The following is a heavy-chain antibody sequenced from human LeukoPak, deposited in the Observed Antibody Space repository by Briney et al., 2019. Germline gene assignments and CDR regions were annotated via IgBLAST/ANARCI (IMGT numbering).Heavy chain of an antibody. Sequence: PVASVKVSCKASGYTFTSYDINWVRQATGQGLEWMGWMNPNSGNTGYAQKFQGRVTMTRNTSISTAYMELSSLRSEDAAVYYCARAVRYYDSSGYPYYLDYWGQGTLVTVSS. CDR3: ARAVRYYDSSGYPYYLDY. CDR2: MNPNSGNT. D-gene: IGHD3-22*01. V-gene: IGHV1-8*01. CDR1: GYTFTSYD. J-gene: IGHJ4*02.